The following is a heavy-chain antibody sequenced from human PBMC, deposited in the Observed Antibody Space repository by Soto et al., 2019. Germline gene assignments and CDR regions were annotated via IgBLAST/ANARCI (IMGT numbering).Heavy chain of an antibody. Sequence: EVQLLESGGGLVQPGGSLRLSCPASGFTFSSFSLSWVRQAPGKGLEWVSGISGLGGSIYYADSVKGRFTISRDNSNNTLYLQMNSLRAEDTAVYYCSNSTGDTWERYFFDFGGQGTLGPVSS. V-gene: IGHV3-23*01. J-gene: IGHJ4*02. CDR1: GFTFSSFS. CDR2: ISGLGGSI. D-gene: IGHD7-27*01. CDR3: SNSTGDTWERYFFDF.